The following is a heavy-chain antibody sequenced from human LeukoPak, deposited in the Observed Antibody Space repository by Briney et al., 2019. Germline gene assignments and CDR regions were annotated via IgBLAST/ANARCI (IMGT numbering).Heavy chain of an antibody. Sequence: GASVKVSCKASGDTFTSYYMHWVRQAPGQGLEWMGLINPSAGSTNYAQKFQGRVTMTRDTSTSTVYMELSSLRSEDTAVYYRARGFDLGDTTRYYFDYWGQGTLVTVSS. D-gene: IGHD1-26*01. CDR2: INPSAGST. CDR1: GDTFTSYY. CDR3: ARGFDLGDTTRYYFDY. J-gene: IGHJ4*02. V-gene: IGHV1-46*01.